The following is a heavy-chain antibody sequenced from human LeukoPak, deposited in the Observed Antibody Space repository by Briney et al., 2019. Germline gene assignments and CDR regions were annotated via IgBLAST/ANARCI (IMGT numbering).Heavy chain of an antibody. CDR2: IRYDGSNK. D-gene: IGHD4-17*01. V-gene: IGHV3-30*02. CDR3: AKDNQAVTTFSDY. Sequence: PGRSLRLSCAASGFTFSSYGMHWVRQAPGKGLEWVAFIRYDGSNKYYADSVKGRFTISRDNSKNTLYLQMNSLRAEDTAVYYCAKDNQAVTTFSDYWGQGTLVTVSS. J-gene: IGHJ4*02. CDR1: GFTFSSYG.